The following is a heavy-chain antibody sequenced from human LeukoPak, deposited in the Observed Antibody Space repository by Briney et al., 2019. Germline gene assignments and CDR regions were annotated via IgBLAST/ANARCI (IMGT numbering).Heavy chain of an antibody. Sequence: VASVKVSCKASGYTFTSYGMSWVRQAPGQGLEWMGWISAYNGNTNYAQKLQGRVTMTTDTSTSTAYMELRSLRSDDTAVYYCARGSRYCSSTSCSLFDYWGQGTLVTVSS. CDR2: ISAYNGNT. V-gene: IGHV1-18*01. D-gene: IGHD2-2*01. CDR3: ARGSRYCSSTSCSLFDY. J-gene: IGHJ4*02. CDR1: GYTFTSYG.